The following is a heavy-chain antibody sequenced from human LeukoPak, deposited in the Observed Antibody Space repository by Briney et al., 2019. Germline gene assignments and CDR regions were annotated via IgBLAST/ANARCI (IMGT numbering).Heavy chain of an antibody. CDR2: IYYSGST. V-gene: IGHV4-59*01. CDR1: GGSFSGYY. D-gene: IGHD2-8*01. J-gene: IGHJ6*03. CDR3: ARGAPGGVYAMGLGFGRGEHYYYYLDV. Sequence: PSETLSLTCAVYGGSFSGYYWSWIRQPPGKGLEWIGYIYYSGSTNYNPSLKSRVTISVDKSKNQFSLKLSSVTAADPAVYYCARGAPGGVYAMGLGFGRGEHYYYYLDVWGKGTTVTVSS.